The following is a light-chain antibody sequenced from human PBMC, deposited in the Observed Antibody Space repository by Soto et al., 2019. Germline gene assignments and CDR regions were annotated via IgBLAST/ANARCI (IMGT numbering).Light chain of an antibody. CDR3: QQYYNTPLT. Sequence: EIVLTQSPGTLSLSPGERATLSCRASQSVTSSYLAWYQQKPGQAPRLLIYGASSRATGIPDRFSGSGSGTDFILTISRLEPEDFAVYYCQQYYNTPLTFGGGTKVEIK. CDR1: QSVTSSY. CDR2: GAS. J-gene: IGKJ4*01. V-gene: IGKV3-20*01.